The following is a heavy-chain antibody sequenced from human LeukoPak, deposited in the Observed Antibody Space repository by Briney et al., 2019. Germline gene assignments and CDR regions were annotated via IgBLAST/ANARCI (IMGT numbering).Heavy chain of an antibody. Sequence: PGGSLRLSCAASGFTFSSYSMNWVRQAPGKGLGWVSYISTTSSTIDYADSVKGRFTISRDNAKNSLYLQMNSLRDEDTAVYFCASSLRVTFGGVVVAPSRLDYWGQGTLVTVSS. CDR3: ASSLRVTFGGVVVAPSRLDY. J-gene: IGHJ4*02. V-gene: IGHV3-48*02. CDR2: ISTTSSTI. CDR1: GFTFSSYS. D-gene: IGHD3-16*02.